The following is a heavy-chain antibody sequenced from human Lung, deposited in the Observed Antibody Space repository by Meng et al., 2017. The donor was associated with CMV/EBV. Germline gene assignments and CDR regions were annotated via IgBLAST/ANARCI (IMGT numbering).Heavy chain of an antibody. J-gene: IGHJ4*02. V-gene: IGHV3-30*03. CDR3: ARENLELQGTVDY. CDR2: DGNNK. CDR1: GFTITAYP. D-gene: IGHD1-7*01. Sequence: QVQLVESGGGVVQPGRSLGLSCAASGFTITAYPMHWVRQVPGKGLEWVTVDGNNKYYADSVKGRFTISRDNSRNTLDLQMDSLRTEDTAIYYCARENLELQGTVDYWGQGTLVTVSS.